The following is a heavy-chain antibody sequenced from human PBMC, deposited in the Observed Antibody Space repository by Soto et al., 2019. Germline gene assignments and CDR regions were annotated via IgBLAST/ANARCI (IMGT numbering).Heavy chain of an antibody. D-gene: IGHD1-7*01. Sequence: QITLKESGPTLVKPTQTLTLTCTFSGFSLTTYGVGVGWVRQPPGKALEWLALIYWDDDKRYSPSLRNRLTITKDTSKNHVVLTMTNMDPVDTATYYCAHRLTLTSDWNYGRFDYWGQGTLITVSS. J-gene: IGHJ4*02. CDR1: GFSLTTYGVG. CDR2: IYWDDDK. V-gene: IGHV2-5*02. CDR3: AHRLTLTSDWNYGRFDY.